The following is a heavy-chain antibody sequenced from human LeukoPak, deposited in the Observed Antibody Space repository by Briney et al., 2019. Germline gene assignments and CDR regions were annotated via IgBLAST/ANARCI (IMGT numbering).Heavy chain of an antibody. CDR2: IYYSGST. D-gene: IGHD3-22*01. J-gene: IGHJ4*02. CDR1: GGSLSSYY. V-gene: IGHV4-39*01. CDR3: ARPGYDSSGYNY. Sequence: PSETLSLTCTVSGGSLSSYYWGWIRQPPGKGLEWIGSIYYSGSTYYSPSLKSRVTISVDTSKNQFSLKLSSVTAADTAVYYCARPGYDSSGYNYWSQGTLVTVSS.